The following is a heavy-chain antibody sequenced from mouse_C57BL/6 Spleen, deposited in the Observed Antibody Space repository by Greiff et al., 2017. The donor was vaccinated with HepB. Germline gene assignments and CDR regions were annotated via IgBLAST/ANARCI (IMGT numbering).Heavy chain of an antibody. CDR1: GYTFTDYE. D-gene: IGHD1-1*01. V-gene: IGHV1-15*01. J-gene: IGHJ3*01. Sequence: QVQLKESGAELVRPGASVTLSCKASGYTFTDYEMHWVKQTPVHGLEWIGAIDPETGGTAYNQKFKGKAILTADKSSSTAYMELRSLTSEDSAVYYCTRLDYGSREAYWGQGTLVTVSA. CDR2: IDPETGGT. CDR3: TRLDYGSREAY.